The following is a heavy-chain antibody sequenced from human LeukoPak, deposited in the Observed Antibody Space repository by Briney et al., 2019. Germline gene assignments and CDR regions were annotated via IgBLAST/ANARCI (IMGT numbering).Heavy chain of an antibody. CDR1: GGSISSSSYY. V-gene: IGHV4-39*01. CDR2: IYYSGST. CDR3: ARRRMASWLDY. Sequence: SETLSHTCTVSGGSISSSSYYWGWIRQPPGKGLEWIGSIYYSGSTYYNPSLKSRVTISVDTSKNQFSLKLSSVTAADTAVYYCARRRMASWLDYWGQGTLVTVSS. D-gene: IGHD5-24*01. J-gene: IGHJ4*02.